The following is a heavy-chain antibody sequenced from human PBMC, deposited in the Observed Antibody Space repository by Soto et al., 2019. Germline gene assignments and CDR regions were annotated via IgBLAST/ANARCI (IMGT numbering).Heavy chain of an antibody. CDR1: GFSFSNHG. V-gene: IGHV3-33*03. CDR3: ATDGLNKPGYYYGIGV. J-gene: IGHJ6*02. CDR2: IWSDASNK. Sequence: GGSLRLSCAASGFSFSNHGMHWVRQAPGKGLEWVAAIWSDASNKYYADSGKGRFTISRDNSKNTLYLQMNTLRAEDTAVYYCATDGLNKPGYYYGIGVWGQGTPVTVSS.